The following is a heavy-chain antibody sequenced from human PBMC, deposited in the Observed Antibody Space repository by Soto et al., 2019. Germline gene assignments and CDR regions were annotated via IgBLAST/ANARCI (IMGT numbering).Heavy chain of an antibody. D-gene: IGHD1-26*01. CDR1: GFSLNNGGVG. Sequence: QITLKESGPTLVKPTQTLTLTCTFSGFSLNNGGVGVGWIRQSPGKALEWLALIYWDDDKRYNPSLESRLTITKDPSKNQVILTMTKMDPVDTGTYYCAHRESDREAYWGQGTLVTVSS. CDR3: AHRESDREAY. CDR2: IYWDDDK. V-gene: IGHV2-5*02. J-gene: IGHJ4*02.